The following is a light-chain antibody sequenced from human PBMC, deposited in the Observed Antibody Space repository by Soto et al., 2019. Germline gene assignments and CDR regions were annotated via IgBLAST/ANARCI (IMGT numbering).Light chain of an antibody. CDR2: GAS. CDR3: QQYGSSPWT. V-gene: IGKV3-20*01. J-gene: IGKJ1*01. Sequence: EIVLTQSPGTLSLSPGERATLSCRASQSVSSSFLAWYQQIPGQAPRLLIYGASSRATGIPDTFSGSGSGTDFTLTISRLEPEYVAVYYCQQYGSSPWTFGQGNKVEIK. CDR1: QSVSSSF.